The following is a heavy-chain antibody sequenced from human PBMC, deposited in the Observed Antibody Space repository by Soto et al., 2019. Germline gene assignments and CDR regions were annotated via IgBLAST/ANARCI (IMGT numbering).Heavy chain of an antibody. J-gene: IGHJ6*02. CDR3: ARDQSPSSGWPGMDV. CDR2: INPNSGGT. Sequence: ASVKVCCKASAYTFPDYYMHCVRQAPGQGLEWMGWINPNSGGTNYAQKFQGRVTMTRDTSISTAYMELNRLRSDDTAVYYCARDQSPSSGWPGMDVWGPGTTVTVS. D-gene: IGHD6-19*01. CDR1: AYTFPDYY. V-gene: IGHV1-2*02.